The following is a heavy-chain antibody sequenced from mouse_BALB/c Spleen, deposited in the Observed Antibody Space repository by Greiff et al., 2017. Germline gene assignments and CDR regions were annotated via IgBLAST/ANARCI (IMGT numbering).Heavy chain of an antibody. CDR3: ASSYYYGSSHHWYFDV. J-gene: IGHJ1*01. V-gene: IGHV2-9*02. D-gene: IGHD1-1*01. CDR1: GFSLTSYG. CDR2: IWAGGST. Sequence: VHLVESGPGLVAPSQSLSITCTVSGFSLTSYGVHWVRQPPGKGLEWLGVIWAGGSTNYNSALMSRLSISKDNSKSQVFLKMNSLQTDDTAMYYCASSYYYGSSHHWYFDVWGAGTTVTVSS.